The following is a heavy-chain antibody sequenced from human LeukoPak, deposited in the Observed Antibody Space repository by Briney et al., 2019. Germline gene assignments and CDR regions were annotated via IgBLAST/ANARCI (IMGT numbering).Heavy chain of an antibody. CDR3: ARTLPRLLGDCYSL. Sequence: ASVKVSCKASGYTFTGYYMHWVRQAPGQGLEWMGRNNPNSGGTNYAQKFQGRVTMTRDTSISTAYMELSRLRSDDTAVYYCARTLPRLLGDCYSLWGQGTLVTVSS. J-gene: IGHJ4*02. CDR1: GYTFTGYY. CDR2: NNPNSGGT. V-gene: IGHV1-2*06. D-gene: IGHD2-21*02.